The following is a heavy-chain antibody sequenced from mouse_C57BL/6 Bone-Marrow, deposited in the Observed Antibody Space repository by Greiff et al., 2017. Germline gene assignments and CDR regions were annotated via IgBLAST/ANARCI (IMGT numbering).Heavy chain of an antibody. J-gene: IGHJ3*01. CDR3: VRSPVSWFAY. V-gene: IGHV10-3*01. Sequence: EVQLVESGGGLVQPKGSLKLSCAASGFTFNTYAMHWVRQAPGKGLEWVARISSKSSNYATYYADSVKDRFTISRDDSQSMLYLQMSNLKTEDTAMYYCVRSPVSWFAYWGQGTLVTVSA. CDR1: GFTFNTYA. CDR2: ISSKSSNYAT.